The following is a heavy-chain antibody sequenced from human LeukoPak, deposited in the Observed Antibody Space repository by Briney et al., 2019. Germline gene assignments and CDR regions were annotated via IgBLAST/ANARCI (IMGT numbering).Heavy chain of an antibody. CDR1: GSPLRTRGRC. Sequence: SGPALIHPSPPLTLPCSFSGSPLRTRGRCVSWIRHPPGKALEWLPLIGWDEDKYYSTSLKTTLTTSKDTSKNQVVLTMTNMDPVDTATYSCARTVYISSWYDTDYWGQGTLVTVSS. CDR2: IGWDEDK. D-gene: IGHD6-13*01. J-gene: IGHJ4*02. V-gene: IGHV2-70*01. CDR3: ARTVYISSWYDTDY.